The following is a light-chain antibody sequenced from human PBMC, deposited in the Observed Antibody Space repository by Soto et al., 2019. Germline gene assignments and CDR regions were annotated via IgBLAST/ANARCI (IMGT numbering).Light chain of an antibody. CDR2: EVN. Sequence: QSVLTQPPSVSGAPGQRVTISCTGTSSDVGSYNLVSWFQQHPGKAPRLMIYEVNKRPSGVSNRFSGSKSGYTASLTISGLQAEDEAEYYCCSFAGTTTYVLFGGGTKLTVL. CDR1: SSDVGSYNL. V-gene: IGLV2-23*02. CDR3: CSFAGTTTYVL. J-gene: IGLJ2*01.